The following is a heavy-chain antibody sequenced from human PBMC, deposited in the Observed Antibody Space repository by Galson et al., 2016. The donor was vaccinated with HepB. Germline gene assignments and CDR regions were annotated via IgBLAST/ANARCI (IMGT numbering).Heavy chain of an antibody. V-gene: IGHV3-23*01. Sequence: SLRLSCAASGFTLSSYDISWVRQAPGKGPEWVSAITGSGSSTYYADSVKGRFTISRDNAKNTLYLQMNSLRAEDTAVYYCTRGLGYCSGGSCHSLDYWGQGVLVTVSS. D-gene: IGHD2-15*01. CDR1: GFTLSSYD. CDR3: TRGLGYCSGGSCHSLDY. CDR2: ITGSGSST. J-gene: IGHJ4*02.